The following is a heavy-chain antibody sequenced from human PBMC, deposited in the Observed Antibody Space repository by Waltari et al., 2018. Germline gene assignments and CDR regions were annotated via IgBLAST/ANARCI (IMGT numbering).Heavy chain of an antibody. Sequence: QVQLQQWGAGLLKPSENLSLTCAVYGWSFSGYYWIWTRRPPGKGLEWIWEINHSGSTNYNPSLKSRVTISVDTSKNQFSLKLSSVTAADTAVYYCASKYYYYDSSGPAFDYWGQGTLVTVSS. CDR3: ASKYYYYDSSGPAFDY. V-gene: IGHV4-34*01. D-gene: IGHD3-22*01. J-gene: IGHJ4*02. CDR2: INHSGST. CDR1: GWSFSGYY.